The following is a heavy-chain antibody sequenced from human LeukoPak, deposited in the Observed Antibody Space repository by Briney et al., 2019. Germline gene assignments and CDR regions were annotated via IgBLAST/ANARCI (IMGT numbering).Heavy chain of an antibody. Sequence: PGGSLRLSCAASGFTFSSYSMNWVRQAPGKGLEWVSSISSSSGYIYYADSVKGRFTISRDNAKNSLYLQMNSLRAEDTAVYYCARDRGEVLEAFDIWGQGTMVTVSS. CDR1: GFTFSSYS. CDR3: ARDRGEVLEAFDI. V-gene: IGHV3-21*01. D-gene: IGHD3-3*01. J-gene: IGHJ3*02. CDR2: ISSSSGYI.